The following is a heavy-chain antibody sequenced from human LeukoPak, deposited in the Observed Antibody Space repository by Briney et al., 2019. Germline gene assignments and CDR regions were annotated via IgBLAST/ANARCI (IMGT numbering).Heavy chain of an antibody. CDR2: INNTGGT. Sequence: SETLSLTCTVYGGSFSGYYWSWIRQAPGKGLEWIGEINNTGGTNYNASLKSRVTISADTSKNQFSLRLNSMTAADTAVYYCAESTAPRRLFDYWGQGTLVTVSS. CDR1: GGSFSGYY. CDR3: AESTAPRRLFDY. J-gene: IGHJ4*02. V-gene: IGHV4-34*01. D-gene: IGHD6-6*01.